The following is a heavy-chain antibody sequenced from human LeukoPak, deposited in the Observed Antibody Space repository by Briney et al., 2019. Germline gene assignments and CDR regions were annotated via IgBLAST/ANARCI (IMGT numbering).Heavy chain of an antibody. CDR1: GGSISSYY. D-gene: IGHD6-13*01. CDR2: IYYSGST. J-gene: IGHJ4*02. V-gene: IGHV4-59*01. CDR3: ARGRYGYSSSWYDY. Sequence: SETLSLTCTVSGGSISSYYWSWIRQPPGKGLEWIGYIYYSGSTNYNPSLKSRVTISVDTSKNQFSLKLSSVTAADTAVYYCARGRYGYSSSWYDYWGQGTLVTVSS.